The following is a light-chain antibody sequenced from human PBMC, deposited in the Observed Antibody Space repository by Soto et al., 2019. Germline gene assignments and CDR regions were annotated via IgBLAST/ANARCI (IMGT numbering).Light chain of an antibody. J-gene: IGKJ3*01. CDR1: QTINSW. V-gene: IGKV1-5*03. CDR3: QQYNSYPRA. Sequence: DIQMTQSPSTLSASLGDRVTITCRASQTINSWLAWYQQKPGKVPKLLIYKASSLESGVPSRFSGSGSGTEFTLTISSLQPDDFATYYCQQYNSYPRAFGPGTKVDIK. CDR2: KAS.